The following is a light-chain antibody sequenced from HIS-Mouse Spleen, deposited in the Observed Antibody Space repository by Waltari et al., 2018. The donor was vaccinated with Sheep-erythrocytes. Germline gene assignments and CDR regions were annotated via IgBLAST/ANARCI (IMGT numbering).Light chain of an antibody. Sequence: QSVLTQPPSASGTPGQRVTIPCSGSSSNIGSNTVNWYQQPPGTAPKLPIHSNNQRPSGVPDRFSGSKSGTSASLAISGLQSEDEADYYCAAWDDSLNGPVFGGGTKLTVL. CDR1: SSNIGSNT. V-gene: IGLV1-44*01. CDR3: AAWDDSLNGPV. J-gene: IGLJ3*02. CDR2: SNN.